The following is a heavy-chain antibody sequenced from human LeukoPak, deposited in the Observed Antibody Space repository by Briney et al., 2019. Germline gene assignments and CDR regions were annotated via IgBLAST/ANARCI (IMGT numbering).Heavy chain of an antibody. CDR1: GGSISSSSYF. Sequence: SSETLSLTCTVSGGSISSSSYFWGWIRQPPGKGLEWIGYIYYSGSTYYNPSLKSRVTISVDTSKNQFSLKLSSVTAADTAVYYCARGTLGAWGWWGQGTLVTVSA. D-gene: IGHD6-19*01. V-gene: IGHV4-39*01. CDR2: IYYSGST. CDR3: ARGTLGAWGW. J-gene: IGHJ4*02.